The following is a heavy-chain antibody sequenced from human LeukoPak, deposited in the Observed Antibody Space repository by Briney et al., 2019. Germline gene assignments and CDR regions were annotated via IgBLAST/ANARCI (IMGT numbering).Heavy chain of an antibody. CDR3: AREKLLTPRAFDI. D-gene: IGHD1-26*01. CDR2: ISSSSSYI. CDR1: GFTFSSYS. Sequence: AGGSLRLSCAASGFTFSSYSMNWVRQAPGKGLEWVSSISSSSSYIYYADSVKGRFTISRDNAKNSLYLQMNSLRAEDTAVYYCAREKLLTPRAFDIWGQGTMVTVSS. J-gene: IGHJ3*02. V-gene: IGHV3-21*01.